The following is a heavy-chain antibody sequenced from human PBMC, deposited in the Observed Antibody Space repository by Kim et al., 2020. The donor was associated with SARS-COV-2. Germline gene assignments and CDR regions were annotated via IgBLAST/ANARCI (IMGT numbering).Heavy chain of an antibody. J-gene: IGHJ4*02. CDR1: GFTFNSYV. V-gene: IGHV3-23*01. CDR3: AKSVAGRNYFDY. Sequence: GGSLRLSCAASGFTFNSYVMNWVRQAPGKGLEWVSSISNSGDSTYYADSVKGRFTISRDNSKNTLYLQMNSLRAEDTAVYYCAKSVAGRNYFDYWGQGTLVTVSS. D-gene: IGHD6-19*01. CDR2: ISNSGDST.